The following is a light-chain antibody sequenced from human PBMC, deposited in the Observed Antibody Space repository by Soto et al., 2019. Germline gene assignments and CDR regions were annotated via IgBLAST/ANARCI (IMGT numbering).Light chain of an antibody. CDR2: DVT. CDR3: CSYAGSFVHFV. CDR1: DSDVESYNF. J-gene: IGLJ1*01. V-gene: IGLV2-23*02. Sequence: QSVLTQPASVSGSPGQSITISCTGSDSDVESYNFVSWYQQHPGEVPTLIIYDVTKRPSGVSDRFSGSKSGNTASLTIAGLRSEDAADYYCCSYAGSFVHFVFGTGTKVTVL.